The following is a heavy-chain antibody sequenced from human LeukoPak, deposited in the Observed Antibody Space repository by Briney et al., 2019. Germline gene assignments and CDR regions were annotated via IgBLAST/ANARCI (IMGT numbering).Heavy chain of an antibody. V-gene: IGHV4-28*01. J-gene: IGHJ4*02. CDR2: IYYSGST. D-gene: IGHD3/OR15-3a*01. CDR1: GYSISSSNW. CDR3: ARWRTARTGFDY. Sequence: PSETLSLTCAVSGYSISSSNWWGWIRQPPGKGLEWIGYIYYSGSTYYSPSLKGRVTMSIDTSKNQFSLKVISVTAADTAVYYCARWRTARTGFDYWGQGTLVTVSS.